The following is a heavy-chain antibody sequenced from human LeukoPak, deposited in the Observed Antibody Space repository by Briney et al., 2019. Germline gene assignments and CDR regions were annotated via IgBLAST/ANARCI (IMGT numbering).Heavy chain of an antibody. V-gene: IGHV3-49*03. CDR3: TSSPDYYDSSGYYYMDV. D-gene: IGHD3-22*01. CDR1: GFTFGDYA. Sequence: PGRSLRLSCTASGFTFGDYAMSWFRQAPGKGLEWVGFIRSKAYGGTTEYAASVKGRFTILRDDSKSIAYLQMNSLKTEDTAVYYCTSSPDYYDSSGYYYMDVWGKGTTVTVSS. CDR2: IRSKAYGGTT. J-gene: IGHJ6*03.